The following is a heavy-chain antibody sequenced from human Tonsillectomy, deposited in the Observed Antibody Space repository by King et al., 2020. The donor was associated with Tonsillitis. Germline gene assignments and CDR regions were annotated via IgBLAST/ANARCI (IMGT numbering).Heavy chain of an antibody. V-gene: IGHV3-9*01. Sequence: VQLVESGGGLVQPGRSLRLSCAASGFTFDDYAMHWVRQAPGKGLEWVSGISWNSGSIGYADSVKGRFTISRDNAKNSLYLQMNSLRAEDTALYYCAKDRGYGDYEFYYYYGMDVWGQGTTVTASS. CDR1: GFTFDDYA. CDR2: ISWNSGSI. CDR3: AKDRGYGDYEFYYYYGMDV. D-gene: IGHD4-17*01. J-gene: IGHJ6*02.